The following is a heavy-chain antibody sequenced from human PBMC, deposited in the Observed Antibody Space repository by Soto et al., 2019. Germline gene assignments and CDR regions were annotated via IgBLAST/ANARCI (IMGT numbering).Heavy chain of an antibody. J-gene: IGHJ3*02. CDR2: ISGSGGST. D-gene: IGHD5-18*01. CDR3: ASLQLWLPLGAFDI. CDR1: GFTFSSYA. V-gene: IGHV3-23*01. Sequence: FLRLSCAASGFTFSSYAMSWVRQAPGKGLEWVSAISGSGGSTYYADSVKGRFTISRDNSKNTLYLQMNSLRAEDTAVYYCASLQLWLPLGAFDIWGQGTMVTVSS.